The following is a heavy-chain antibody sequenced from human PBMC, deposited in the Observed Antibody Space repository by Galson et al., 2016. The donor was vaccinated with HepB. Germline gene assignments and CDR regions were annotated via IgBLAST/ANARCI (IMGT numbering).Heavy chain of an antibody. J-gene: IGHJ4*02. CDR2: ISYSGRA. CDR3: ARSWLMGGYFDC. Sequence: TLSLTCTVSGGSVTSGGYYWSWIRQHPGKGLEWIGYISYSGRADYNPSLKSRITISVDTSKNQFSLKLSSVTAADTAVYYCARSWLMGGYFDCRGQGTLVTVSS. V-gene: IGHV4-31*03. CDR1: GGSVTSGGYY. D-gene: IGHD2-8*01.